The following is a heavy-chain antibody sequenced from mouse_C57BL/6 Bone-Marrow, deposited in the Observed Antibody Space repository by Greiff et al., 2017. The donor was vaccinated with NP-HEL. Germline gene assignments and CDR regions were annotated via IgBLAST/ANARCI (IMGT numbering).Heavy chain of an antibody. Sequence: EVKVEESGGGLVQPGGSMKLSCAASGFTFSDAWMDWVRQSPEKGLEWVAEIRNKANNHATYYAESVKGRFTISRDDSKSSVYLQMNSLRAEDTGIYYCTGIYYYGSSYVQFAYWGQGTLVTVSA. CDR3: TGIYYYGSSYVQFAY. J-gene: IGHJ3*01. CDR2: IRNKANNHAT. CDR1: GFTFSDAW. D-gene: IGHD1-1*01. V-gene: IGHV6-6*01.